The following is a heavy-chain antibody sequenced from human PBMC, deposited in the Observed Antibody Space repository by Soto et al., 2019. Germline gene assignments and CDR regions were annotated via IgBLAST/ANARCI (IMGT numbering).Heavy chain of an antibody. Sequence: PGGSLRLSCAASGFTFSSYGMHWVRQAPGKGLEWVAVIWYDGSNKYYADSVKGRFTISRDNSKNTLYLQMNSLRAEDTAVYYCARVRWLTNDAFDIWGQGTMVTVSS. CDR3: ARVRWLTNDAFDI. V-gene: IGHV3-33*01. CDR1: GFTFSSYG. D-gene: IGHD6-19*01. J-gene: IGHJ3*02. CDR2: IWYDGSNK.